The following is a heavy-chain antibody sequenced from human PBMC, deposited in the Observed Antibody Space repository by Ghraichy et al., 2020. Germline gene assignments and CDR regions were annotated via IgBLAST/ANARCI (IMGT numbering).Heavy chain of an antibody. CDR2: IYSGGST. Sequence: GGSLRLSCAASGFTVSSNYMSWVRQAPGKGLEWVSVIYSGGSTYYADSVKGRFTIPRDNSKNTLYLQMNSLRAEDKAVYYCARDRWFGEPQDAFEIWGQGTMVTFAS. CDR1: GFTVSSNY. D-gene: IGHD3-10*01. J-gene: IGHJ3*02. CDR3: ARDRWFGEPQDAFEI. V-gene: IGHV3-66*02.